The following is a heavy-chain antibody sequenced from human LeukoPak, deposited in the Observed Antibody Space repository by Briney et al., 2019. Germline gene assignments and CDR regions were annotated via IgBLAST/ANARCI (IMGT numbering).Heavy chain of an antibody. CDR1: GGSFSKYG. CDR2: IMFTFGTT. V-gene: IGHV1-69*13. D-gene: IGHD2-21*01. Sequence: SVKVSCKASGGSFSKYGITWLRQAPGQGLEWMGGIMFTFGTTKYAQRFQGRVTISADESTSTAYMEVSSLRSEDTAVYYCARIAYCGADCHAFDVWGQGTMVIVSS. CDR3: ARIAYCGADCHAFDV. J-gene: IGHJ3*01.